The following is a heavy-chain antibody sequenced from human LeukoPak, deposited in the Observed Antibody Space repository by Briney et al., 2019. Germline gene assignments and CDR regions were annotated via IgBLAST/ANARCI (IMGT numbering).Heavy chain of an antibody. V-gene: IGHV4-39*07. CDR2: IYYSGST. Sequence: SETLSLTSTVSGGSISSSSYYWGWIRQPPGKGLEWIGSIYYSGSTYYNPSLKSRVTISVDTSKNQFSLKLSSVTAADTAVYYCARGHSYDILTGYLRIDAFDIWGQGTMVTVSS. D-gene: IGHD3-9*01. J-gene: IGHJ3*02. CDR3: ARGHSYDILTGYLRIDAFDI. CDR1: GGSISSSSYY.